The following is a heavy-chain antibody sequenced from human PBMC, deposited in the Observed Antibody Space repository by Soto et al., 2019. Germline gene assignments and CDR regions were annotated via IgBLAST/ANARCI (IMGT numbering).Heavy chain of an antibody. V-gene: IGHV3-74*01. Sequence: PGGSLRLSCAASGFTFSSYWMHWVRQAPGKGLVWVSRINSDGSSTSYADSVRGRFTISRDNAKNTLYLQMNSLRAEDTAVYYCAKDLDTAMVGPVDYWGQGTLVTVSS. CDR3: AKDLDTAMVGPVDY. CDR2: INSDGSST. CDR1: GFTFSSYW. D-gene: IGHD5-18*01. J-gene: IGHJ4*02.